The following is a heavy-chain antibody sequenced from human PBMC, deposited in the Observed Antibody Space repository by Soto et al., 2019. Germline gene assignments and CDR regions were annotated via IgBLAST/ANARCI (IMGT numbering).Heavy chain of an antibody. V-gene: IGHV3-23*01. CDR3: ATSPRDYYYYYYMDV. CDR1: GFTFSSYA. Sequence: EVQLLESGGGLVQPGGSLRLSCAASGFTFSSYAMSWVRQAPGKGLEWVSAISGSGGSTYYADSVKGRFTISRDNSKNTLYLQMNRLRAEDTAVYYCATSPRDYYYYYYMDVWGKGTTVTVSS. CDR2: ISGSGGST. J-gene: IGHJ6*03.